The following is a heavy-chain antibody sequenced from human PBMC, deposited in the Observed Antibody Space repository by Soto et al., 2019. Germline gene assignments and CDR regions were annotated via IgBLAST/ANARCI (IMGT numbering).Heavy chain of an antibody. Sequence: GGSLRLSCAASGFTFSGSAMHWVRQASGKGLEWVGRIRSKANSYATAYAASVKGRFTISRDDSKNTAYLQMNSLKTEDTAVYYCTRHGRGSSWINWFDPWGQGTLVTVSS. CDR2: IRSKANSYAT. D-gene: IGHD6-13*01. V-gene: IGHV3-73*01. CDR3: TRHGRGSSWINWFDP. J-gene: IGHJ5*02. CDR1: GFTFSGSA.